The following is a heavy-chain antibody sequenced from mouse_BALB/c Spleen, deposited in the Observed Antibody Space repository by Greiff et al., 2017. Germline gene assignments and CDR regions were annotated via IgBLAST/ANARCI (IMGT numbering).Heavy chain of an antibody. J-gene: IGHJ4*01. CDR2: ISSGGST. Sequence: EVKLMESGGGLVKPGGSLKLSCAASGFTFSSYAMSWVCQTPEKRLEWVASISSGGSTYYPDSVKGRFTISRDNARNILYLQMSSLRSEDTAMYYCARARYGNYAAMDYWGQGTSVTVSS. D-gene: IGHD2-10*02. CDR1: GFTFSSYA. V-gene: IGHV5-6-5*01. CDR3: ARARYGNYAAMDY.